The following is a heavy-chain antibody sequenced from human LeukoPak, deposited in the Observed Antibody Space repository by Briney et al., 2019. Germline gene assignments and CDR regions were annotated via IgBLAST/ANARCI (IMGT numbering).Heavy chain of an antibody. CDR1: GGSISSYY. CDR3: ASSMITWGGVISNWFDP. D-gene: IGHD3-16*01. CDR2: IYYSGST. Sequence: PSETLSLTCVVSGGSISSYYWSWIRQPPGKGLEWIGYIYYSGSTDYNPSLKSRVTISVDTSKNQFSLKMSSVTAADTAVYYCASSMITWGGVISNWFDPWGQGTLVTVSS. J-gene: IGHJ5*02. V-gene: IGHV4-59*08.